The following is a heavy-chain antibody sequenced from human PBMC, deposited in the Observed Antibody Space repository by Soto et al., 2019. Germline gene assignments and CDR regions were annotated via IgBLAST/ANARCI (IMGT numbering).Heavy chain of an antibody. CDR2: IYYSGST. CDR1: GGSISSYY. D-gene: IGHD3-3*01. J-gene: IGHJ6*03. Sequence: SETLSLTCTVSGGSISSYYWSWIRQPPGKGLEWIGYIYYSGSTNYNPSLKSRVTISVDTSKNQFSLKLSSVTAADTAVYYCARAQHYDFWSGYYVPPVYYYMDVWGKGTTVTVSS. V-gene: IGHV4-59*01. CDR3: ARAQHYDFWSGYYVPPVYYYMDV.